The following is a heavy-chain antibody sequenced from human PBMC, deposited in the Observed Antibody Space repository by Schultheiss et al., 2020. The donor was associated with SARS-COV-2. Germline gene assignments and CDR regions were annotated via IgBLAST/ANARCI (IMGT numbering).Heavy chain of an antibody. J-gene: IGHJ6*02. CDR2: IYHSGST. D-gene: IGHD3-10*01. Sequence: SQTLSLTCTVSGYSINSGYYWGWIRQPPGKGLEWIGSIYHSGSTYYNPSLKSRVTISVDTSKNQFSLKLSSVTAADTAVYYCARLRGDKHYYGMDVWGQGTTVTVSS. CDR3: ARLRGDKHYYGMDV. CDR1: GYSINSGYY. V-gene: IGHV4-38-2*02.